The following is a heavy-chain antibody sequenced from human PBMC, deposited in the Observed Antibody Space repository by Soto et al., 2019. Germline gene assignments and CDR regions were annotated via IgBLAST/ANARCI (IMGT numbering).Heavy chain of an antibody. V-gene: IGHV3-21*01. CDR2: ISSSSSYI. J-gene: IGHJ4*02. CDR3: AREGGIVVLVAATTFDY. Sequence: EVQLVESGGGLVKPGGSLRLSCAASGFTFSSYSMNWVRQAPGKGLEWVSSISSSSSYIYYADSVKGRFTISRDNAKNSLYLQMNSLRAEDTAVYYCAREGGIVVLVAATTFDYWGQGTLVTVSS. D-gene: IGHD2-15*01. CDR1: GFTFSSYS.